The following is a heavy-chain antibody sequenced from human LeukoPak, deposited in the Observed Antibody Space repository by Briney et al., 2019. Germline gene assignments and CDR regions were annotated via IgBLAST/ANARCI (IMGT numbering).Heavy chain of an antibody. J-gene: IGHJ5*02. V-gene: IGHV4-4*07. Sequence: GLQWIWRIYTSGSPNHTPSLQSRVTMSLDTSQNQFSLKLSSVTAADTAVYYCARDLPYDRWGQGTLVTVSS. CDR3: ARDLPYDR. CDR2: IYTSGSP.